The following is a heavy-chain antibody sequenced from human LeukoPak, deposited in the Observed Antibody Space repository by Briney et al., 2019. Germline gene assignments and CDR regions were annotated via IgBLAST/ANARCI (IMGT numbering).Heavy chain of an antibody. CDR3: ARDRDYYDSSGHAFDI. J-gene: IGHJ3*02. CDR1: GFAFSSLD. V-gene: IGHV3-23*01. CDR2: ISAGGDRT. D-gene: IGHD3-22*01. Sequence: PGGSLRLSCAASGFAFSSLDMGWVRQAPRKGLEWVSAISAGGDRTYYADSVRGRFTLSRDKSKNTLYLQMNSLRAEDTAVYYCARDRDYYDSSGHAFDIWGQGTMVTVSS.